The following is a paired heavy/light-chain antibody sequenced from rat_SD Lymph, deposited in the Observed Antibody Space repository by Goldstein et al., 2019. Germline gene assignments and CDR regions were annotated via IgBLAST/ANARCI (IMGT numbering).Light chain of an antibody. CDR3: QQWSSTPLT. CDR1: SSVSY. CDR2: DTS. V-gene: IGKV4S7*01. Sequence: EIVLTQSPTTIAASPGEKVTITCRASSSVSYMYWYQQKPGASPKPWIYDTSKLASGVPNRFSGSGSGTSYSLTINTMETEDAATYYCQQWSSTPLTFGSGTKLEIK. J-gene: IGKJ5*01.
Heavy chain of an antibody. CDR2: IYPGNGNT. CDR1: GYTFTSYD. V-gene: IGHV1-28*01. D-gene: IGHD1-6*01. J-gene: IGHJ3*01. Sequence: QVQLQQSGAELVKPGSSVKISCKASGYTFTSYDMHWIKQQPGNGLEWIGWIYPGNGNTKYNQKFNGKATLTADKSSSTAYMQLSSLTSEDSAVYFCARSRVYYGLLLRGMNWFAYWGQGTLVTVSS. CDR3: ARSRVYYGLLLRGMNWFAY.